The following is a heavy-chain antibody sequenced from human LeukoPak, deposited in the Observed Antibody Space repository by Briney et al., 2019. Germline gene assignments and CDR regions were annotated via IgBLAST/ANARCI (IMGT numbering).Heavy chain of an antibody. CDR1: GFTFTSYC. Sequence: GGSLRLSCAASGFTFTSYCLHWVRQAPGKGLGWVAFLQYDGNNKYYAHSVKGRFTISRDNSKNTLYLQMNSLKTDDTAMYYCARESIRQQLYYFDYWGQGALVTVSS. J-gene: IGHJ4*02. CDR2: LQYDGNNK. CDR3: ARESIRQQLYYFDY. V-gene: IGHV3-30*02. D-gene: IGHD6-13*01.